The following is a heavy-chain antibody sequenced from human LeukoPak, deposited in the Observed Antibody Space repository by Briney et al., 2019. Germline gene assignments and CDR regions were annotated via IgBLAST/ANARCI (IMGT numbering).Heavy chain of an antibody. V-gene: IGHV3-30-3*01. D-gene: IGHD3-10*01. Sequence: GGSLRLSCAASGFTFSSYAMHWVRQAPGKGLEWVAVISYDGSNKYYADSVKGRFTISRDNAKNSLYLQMNSLRAEDTAVYYCAREILLWFGESQNYYYYGMDVWGQGTTVTVSS. CDR3: AREILLWFGESQNYYYYGMDV. J-gene: IGHJ6*02. CDR1: GFTFSSYA. CDR2: ISYDGSNK.